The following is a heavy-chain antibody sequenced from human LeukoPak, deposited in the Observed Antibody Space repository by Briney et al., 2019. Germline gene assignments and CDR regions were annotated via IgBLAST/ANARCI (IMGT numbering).Heavy chain of an antibody. Sequence: GSLRLSCAASGFTFSSYAMSWVRQAPGNGLEWVSAISGSGGSTYYADSVKGRFTISRDNSKNTLYLQMNSLRAEDTAVYYCAGHARGSYLVHWGQGILVTVST. V-gene: IGHV3-23*01. CDR2: ISGSGGST. CDR1: GFTFSSYA. J-gene: IGHJ4*02. D-gene: IGHD6-6*01. CDR3: AGHARGSYLVH.